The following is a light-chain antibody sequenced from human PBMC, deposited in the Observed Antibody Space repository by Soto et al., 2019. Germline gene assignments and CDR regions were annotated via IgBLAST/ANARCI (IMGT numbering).Light chain of an antibody. J-gene: IGKJ5*01. Sequence: DILMTQSPASLSVSPGERATLSCRAGQGVTTNFAWYQQKSGQSPRLLIYDVSIRATGVPARFSGTGSETDFTLTISGLQSEDSAVYFCQQYNNRPFSFGQGTRLEIK. V-gene: IGKV3-15*01. CDR2: DVS. CDR1: QGVTTN. CDR3: QQYNNRPFS.